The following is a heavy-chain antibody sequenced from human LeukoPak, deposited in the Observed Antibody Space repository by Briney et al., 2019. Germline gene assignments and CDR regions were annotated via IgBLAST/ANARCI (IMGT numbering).Heavy chain of an antibody. CDR2: ISSSGSYI. J-gene: IGHJ6*04. CDR3: ARPKTIQLDAMDV. V-gene: IGHV3-21*01. D-gene: IGHD5-24*01. Sequence: GGSLRLSCEASGFILSSYSMNWVRQAPGKGLEWVSSISSSGSYIFYADSVKGRFTISRDTAKNSLYLQMNSLRAEDTAVYDCARPKTIQLDAMDVWGKGTTVTVSP. CDR1: GFILSSYS.